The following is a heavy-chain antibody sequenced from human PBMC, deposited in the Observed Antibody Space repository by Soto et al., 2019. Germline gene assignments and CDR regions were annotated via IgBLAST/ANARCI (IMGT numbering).Heavy chain of an antibody. V-gene: IGHV1-69*01. D-gene: IGHD3-3*01. J-gene: IGHJ6*02. CDR1: GGTFSSYA. CDR3: ARVPYDFWSGYYSYYYGMDV. CDR2: IIPIFGTA. Sequence: QVQLVQSGAEVKKPGSSVKVSCKASGGTFSSYAISWVRQAPGQGLEWMGGIIPIFGTANYAQKFQGRVTITADESTSTAYMGLSSLRSEDTAVYYCARVPYDFWSGYYSYYYGMDVWGQGTTVTVSS.